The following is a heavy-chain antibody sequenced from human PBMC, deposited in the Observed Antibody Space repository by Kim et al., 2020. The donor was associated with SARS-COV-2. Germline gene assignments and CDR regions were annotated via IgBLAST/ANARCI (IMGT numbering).Heavy chain of an antibody. V-gene: IGHV3-66*01. D-gene: IGHD5-12*01. J-gene: IGHJ4*02. CDR1: GFTVSSNY. CDR3: ARDDKTYSGYAPGSY. CDR2: IYSGGST. Sequence: GGSLRLSCAASGFTVSSNYMSWVRQAPGKGLEWVSVIYSGGSTYYADSVKGRFTISRDNSKNTLYLQMNSLRAEDTAVYYCARDDKTYSGYAPGSYWGQGTLVTVSS.